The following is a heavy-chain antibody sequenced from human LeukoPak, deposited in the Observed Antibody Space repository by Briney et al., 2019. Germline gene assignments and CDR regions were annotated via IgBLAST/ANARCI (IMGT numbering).Heavy chain of an antibody. Sequence: PGGSLRLSCAASGFTFSSYSVNWVRQAPGKGLEWVSSISSSSSYIYYADSVKGRFTISRDNAKNSLYLQMNSLRAEDTAVYYCARDWNDYGMDVWGQGTTVTVSS. CDR3: ARDWNDYGMDV. CDR2: ISSSSSYI. V-gene: IGHV3-21*01. J-gene: IGHJ6*02. CDR1: GFTFSSYS. D-gene: IGHD1-1*01.